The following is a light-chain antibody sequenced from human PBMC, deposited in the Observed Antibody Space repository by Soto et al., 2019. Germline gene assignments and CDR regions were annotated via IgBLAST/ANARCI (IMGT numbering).Light chain of an antibody. CDR3: QQYGGSPPLT. J-gene: IGKJ4*01. Sequence: ENVLTQSPCTLSLSPGERATLSCRASQSVSSSYLAWYQQKPGQAPRLLIYGTSSRATGVPDRFSGSGSGTDFTLTISRLEPEDFAVYFCQQYGGSPPLTFGGGTKVEI. CDR2: GTS. V-gene: IGKV3-20*01. CDR1: QSVSSSY.